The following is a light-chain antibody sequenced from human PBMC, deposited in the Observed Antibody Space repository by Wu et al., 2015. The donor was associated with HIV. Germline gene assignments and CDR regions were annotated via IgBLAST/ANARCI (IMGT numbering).Light chain of an antibody. CDR3: QQYGSSSWT. V-gene: IGKV3-20*01. Sequence: EIVLTQSPAILSLSPGERATLSCRASQSVSSSYLAWYQQKPGQAPRLLIYGASSRATGIPDRFSGSGSGTDFTLTISRLEPEDFAVYYCQQYGSSSWTFGQGTKVEIK. CDR2: GAS. J-gene: IGKJ1*01. CDR1: QSVSSSY.